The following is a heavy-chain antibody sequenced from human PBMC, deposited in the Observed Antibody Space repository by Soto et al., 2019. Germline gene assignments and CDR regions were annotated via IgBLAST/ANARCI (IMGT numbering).Heavy chain of an antibody. Sequence: SETLSLTCTVSGGSISSYYWSWIRQPPGKGLEWIGYIYYSGSTNYNPSLKSRVTISVDTSKNQFSLKLSSVTAADTAVYYCARYGSGSYFDYWGQGTLVTVSS. D-gene: IGHD3-10*01. CDR1: GGSISSYY. CDR2: IYYSGST. CDR3: ARYGSGSYFDY. V-gene: IGHV4-59*01. J-gene: IGHJ4*02.